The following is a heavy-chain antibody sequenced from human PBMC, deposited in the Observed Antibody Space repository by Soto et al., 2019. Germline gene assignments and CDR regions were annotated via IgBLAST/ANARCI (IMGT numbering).Heavy chain of an antibody. D-gene: IGHD3-3*01. J-gene: IGHJ5*02. CDR2: IIPIFGTA. Sequence: SVKVSCKASGGTFSSYAISWVRQAPGQGLEWMGGIIPIFGTANYAQKFQGRVTITADESTTTSYMELRNLTSDDTAVYFCARDWRGAEGFDPWGQGTLVTVSS. CDR1: GGTFSSYA. V-gene: IGHV1-69*13. CDR3: ARDWRGAEGFDP.